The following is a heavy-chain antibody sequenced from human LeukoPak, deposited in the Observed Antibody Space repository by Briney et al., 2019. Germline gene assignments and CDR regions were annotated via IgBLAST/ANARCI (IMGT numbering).Heavy chain of an antibody. D-gene: IGHD4-23*01. CDR1: GGSISGYY. CDR3: ARDATTVVTPGYMDV. V-gene: IGHV4-59*12. J-gene: IGHJ6*03. Sequence: PSETLSLTCSVSGGSISGYYWTWVRQPPGKGLEWIGQIHYSGRADYNPSLKSRITMSVDTSRNQISLKLSSVTAADTAVYYCARDATTVVTPGYMDVWGKGTTVNVSS. CDR2: IHYSGRA.